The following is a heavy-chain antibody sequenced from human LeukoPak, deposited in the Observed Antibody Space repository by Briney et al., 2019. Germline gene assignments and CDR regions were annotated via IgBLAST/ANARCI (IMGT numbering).Heavy chain of an antibody. CDR1: GYSFTSYW. CDR2: IYPDDSDT. D-gene: IGHD2-2*01. Sequence: GESLKISCKASGYSFTSYWIGWVRQMPGKGLEWMGIIYPDDSDTKYSPSFQGQVTISADKSISTAYLQWSSLKASDTAMYYCTRYLCSSTSWQYHFDYWGQGTLVTVSS. V-gene: IGHV5-51*01. J-gene: IGHJ4*02. CDR3: TRYLCSSTSWQYHFDY.